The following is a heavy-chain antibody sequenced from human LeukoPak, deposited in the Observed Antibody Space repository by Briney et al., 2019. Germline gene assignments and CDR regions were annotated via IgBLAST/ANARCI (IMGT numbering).Heavy chain of an antibody. CDR2: IYTSGST. CDR3: ARQNYYDSKGSKGYWFDP. J-gene: IGHJ5*02. V-gene: IGHV4-4*09. D-gene: IGHD3-22*01. CDR1: GGSISSYY. Sequence: PSETLSLTCTVSGGSISSYYWSWIRQPPGKGLQGIGYIYTSGSTNYNPSLKSRVTISVDTSKNQFSLKLSSVTAADTAVYYCARQNYYDSKGSKGYWFDPWGQGTLVTVSS.